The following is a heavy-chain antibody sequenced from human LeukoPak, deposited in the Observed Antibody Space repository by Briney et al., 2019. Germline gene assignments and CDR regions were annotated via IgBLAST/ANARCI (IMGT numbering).Heavy chain of an antibody. V-gene: IGHV3-7*01. J-gene: IGHJ4*02. CDR2: IKQDGREK. D-gene: IGHD5-18*01. CDR1: GFTFSSYW. Sequence: GGSLRLSCAASGFTFSSYWMSWVRQAPGKGLEWVANIKQDGREKYYVDSVKGRFTISRDNAKNSLHLQMNSLRAEDTAVYYCARDRWGYSCGGDWGQGTLVTVSS. CDR3: ARDRWGYSCGGD.